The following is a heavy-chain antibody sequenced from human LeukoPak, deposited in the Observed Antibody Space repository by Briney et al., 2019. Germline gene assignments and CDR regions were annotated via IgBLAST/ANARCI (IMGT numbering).Heavy chain of an antibody. D-gene: IGHD1-14*01. CDR2: INSDGCNT. J-gene: IGHJ4*02. CDR1: RFTFRRYW. Sequence: GGSARLSCASSRFTFRRYWMHWVRQAPGKGLVWVSHINSDGCNTDYADSVKGRFTISRDNAKNTLYLQMNSLRAEDTAVYYCARDRNSPAKYYFDYWGQGTLVTVS. V-gene: IGHV3-74*01. CDR3: ARDRNSPAKYYFDY.